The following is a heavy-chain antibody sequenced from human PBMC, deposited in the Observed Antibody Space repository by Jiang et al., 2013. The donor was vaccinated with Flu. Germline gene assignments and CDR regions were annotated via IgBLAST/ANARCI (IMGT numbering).Heavy chain of an antibody. CDR3: AHIGLVGYYFDY. CDR1: GFSLSTSGVG. CDR2: IYWDDDK. Sequence: PTQTLTLTCTFSGFSLSTSGVGVGWIRQPPGKALEWLALIYWDDDKRYSPSLKSRLTITKDTSKNQVVLTMTNMDPVDTATYYCAHIGLVGYYFDYWGQGTPGHRSPQ. J-gene: IGHJ4*02. D-gene: IGHD6-19*01. V-gene: IGHV2-5*02.